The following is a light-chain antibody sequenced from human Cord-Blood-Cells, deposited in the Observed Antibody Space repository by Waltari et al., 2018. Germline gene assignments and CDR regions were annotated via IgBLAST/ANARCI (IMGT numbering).Light chain of an antibody. CDR1: QSVSSY. CDR2: DAS. CDR3: QQRSNWPLT. V-gene: IGKV3-11*01. J-gene: IGKJ3*01. Sequence: IVLTQSPASLSLSPGERATPSCRPRQSVSSYLAWYQQQPGQAPRLLLYDASNRATGIPARFSGSGSGTDFTLTISSLEPEDFAVYYCQQRSNWPLTFGPGTKVDIK.